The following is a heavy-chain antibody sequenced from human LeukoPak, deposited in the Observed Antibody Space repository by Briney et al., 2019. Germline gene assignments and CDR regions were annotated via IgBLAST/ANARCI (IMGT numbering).Heavy chain of an antibody. J-gene: IGHJ4*02. D-gene: IGHD3-9*01. CDR2: XSDSGGFT. V-gene: IGHV3-23*01. CDR3: AKGDYDILTGYYPVDY. CDR1: GFTFSNYA. Sequence: GGSLRLSCAASGFTFSNYAMSWVRQAPGKGLXXXXXXSDSGGFTYYVDSVKGRFTISRDNSKKTLYLQMNGLRAEDTAVYYCAKGDYDILTGYYPVDYWGQGTLVTVSS.